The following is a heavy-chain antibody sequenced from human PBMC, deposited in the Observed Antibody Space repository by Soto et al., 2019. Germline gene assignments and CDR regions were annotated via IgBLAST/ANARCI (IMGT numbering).Heavy chain of an antibody. Sequence: EVHLVESGGGLVQPGGSLRLSCTASGFSLSTSWMTWVRQAPGKGLEWVANIMQDGSDKYYVDSVKGRFTISRDNAKNSLYLQMTSLRAEDTAVYYCAPKRLYFYGLDVWVQGTTVTVSS. V-gene: IGHV3-7*01. J-gene: IGHJ6*02. CDR3: APKRLYFYGLDV. CDR1: GFSLSTSW. CDR2: IMQDGSDK.